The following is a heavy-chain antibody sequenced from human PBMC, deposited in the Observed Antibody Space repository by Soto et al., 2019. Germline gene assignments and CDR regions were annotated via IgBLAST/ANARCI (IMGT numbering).Heavy chain of an antibody. D-gene: IGHD3-9*01. CDR2: ISGSGGST. V-gene: IGHV3-23*01. Sequence: EVQLLESGGGLVQPGGSLRLSCAASGFTFSSYAMSWVRQAPGKGLEWVSAISGSGGSTYYADSVKGRFTISRDNSKNTLYLQLNSLRAEDTAVYYCAKGHEVLRYFEWLLAFDICGQGTMVTVSS. J-gene: IGHJ3*02. CDR1: GFTFSSYA. CDR3: AKGHEVLRYFEWLLAFDI.